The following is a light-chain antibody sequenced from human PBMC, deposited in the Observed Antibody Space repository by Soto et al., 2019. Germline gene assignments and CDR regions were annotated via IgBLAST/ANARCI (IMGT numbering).Light chain of an antibody. J-gene: IGLJ2*01. V-gene: IGLV2-8*01. CDR2: EVS. CDR3: SSYAGSTHVV. CDR1: SSDAVGYNY. Sequence: QSALTQPPSAHGSPGQSVTISCTGTSSDAVGYNYVSWYQQHPGKAPKLMIYEVSKRPSGVPDRFSGSKSGNTASLTVSGLQAEDEADYYCSSYAGSTHVVFGGGTKLTV.